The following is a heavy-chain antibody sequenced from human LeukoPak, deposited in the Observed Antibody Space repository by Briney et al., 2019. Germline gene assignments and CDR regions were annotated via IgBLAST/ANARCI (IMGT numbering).Heavy chain of an antibody. CDR3: TRVGVGGY. V-gene: IGHV3-30-3*01. CDR2: ISYDGSNK. D-gene: IGHD3-16*01. Sequence: PGRSLRLSCAASGFTFSSYAMHWVRQAPGKGLEWVAVISYDGSNKYYADSVKGRFTISRDNSKNTLYLQMNSLRAEDTAMYFCTRVGVGGYWGQGTLVTVSS. CDR1: GFTFSSYA. J-gene: IGHJ4*02.